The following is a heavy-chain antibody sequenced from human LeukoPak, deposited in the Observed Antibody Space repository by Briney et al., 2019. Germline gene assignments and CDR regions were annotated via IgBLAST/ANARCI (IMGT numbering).Heavy chain of an antibody. J-gene: IGHJ4*02. CDR3: ARSYDSSGYYYSDYFDY. CDR2: ISSSSSYI. Sequence: PGGSLRLSCAASGFTFSSYSMNWVRQAPGKGLEWVSSISSSSSYIYYADSVKGRFTISRDNAKNSLYLKMNSLRAEDTAVYYCARSYDSSGYYYSDYFDYWGQGTLVTVSS. D-gene: IGHD3-22*01. CDR1: GFTFSSYS. V-gene: IGHV3-21*01.